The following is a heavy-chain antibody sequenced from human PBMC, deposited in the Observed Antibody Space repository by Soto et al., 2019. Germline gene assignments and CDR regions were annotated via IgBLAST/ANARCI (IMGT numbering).Heavy chain of an antibody. V-gene: IGHV3-30*04. CDR2: ISDDGSRK. CDR1: GFIFINHA. Sequence: QVQMVESGGGVVQPGRSLRLSCAVSGFIFINHAMHWVRQAPGKGLEWVAVISDDGSRKYYADSVKGRFTISRDNSKHTLYLQMNSLSDDDTAVYYCARDSYSDGTVGTPYVWGQVTMPIVSS. D-gene: IGHD2-15*01. CDR3: ARDSYSDGTVGTPYV. J-gene: IGHJ3*01.